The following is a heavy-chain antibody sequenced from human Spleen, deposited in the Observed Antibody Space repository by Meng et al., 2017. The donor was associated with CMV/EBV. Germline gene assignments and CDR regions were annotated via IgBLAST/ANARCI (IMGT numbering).Heavy chain of an antibody. CDR1: GGSFSGYY. D-gene: IGHD2-2*02. CDR2: INHSGST. V-gene: IGHV4-34*01. J-gene: IGHJ6*02. Sequence: GSLRLSCAVYGGSFSGYYWSWIRQPPGKGLEWIGEINHSGSTNYNPSLKSRVTISVDTSKNQFSLKLSSVTAADTAVYYCARSRVFGGYCSSTSCYTGHYYGMDVWGQGTTVTVSS. CDR3: ARSRVFGGYCSSTSCYTGHYYGMDV.